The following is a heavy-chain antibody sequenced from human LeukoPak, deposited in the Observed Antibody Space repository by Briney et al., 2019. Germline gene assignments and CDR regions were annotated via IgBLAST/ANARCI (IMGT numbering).Heavy chain of an antibody. J-gene: IGHJ6*03. CDR3: AREGHYYDSSGFPPRYYYYMDV. CDR2: IKQDGSEK. CDR1: GFTFSSYW. Sequence: GGSLRLSCAASGFTFSSYWMSWVRQAPGKGLEWVANIKQDGSEKYYVDSVKGRFTISRDNAKNSLYLQMNSLRAEDTAVYYCAREGHYYDSSGFPPRYYYYMDVWGKGTTVTVSS. D-gene: IGHD3-22*01. V-gene: IGHV3-7*01.